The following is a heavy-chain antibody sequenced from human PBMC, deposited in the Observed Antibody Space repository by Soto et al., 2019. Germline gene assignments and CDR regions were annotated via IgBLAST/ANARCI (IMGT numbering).Heavy chain of an antibody. CDR1: GFTFSSYE. V-gene: IGHV3-48*03. J-gene: IGHJ4*02. Sequence: GGSLRLSCAASGFTFSSYEMNWVRQAPGKGLEWVSYISSSCSTIYYADSVKGRFTIYRYNARNSLYLQITSRRAEDTAVYYCAKEKLVLAGHGYFDYWGQGTLVTVAS. CDR3: AKEKLVLAGHGYFDY. D-gene: IGHD3-3*02. CDR2: ISSSCSTI.